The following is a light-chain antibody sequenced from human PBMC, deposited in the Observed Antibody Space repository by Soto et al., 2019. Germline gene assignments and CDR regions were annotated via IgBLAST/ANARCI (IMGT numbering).Light chain of an antibody. CDR2: LEGSGSY. V-gene: IGLV4-60*02. Sequence: QPVLTQSSSASASLGSSGKLTCTLSSGHSSYIIAWHQQQPGKAPRYLMKLEGSGSYNKGSGVPDRFSGSSSGADRYLTISNLQFEDEADYYCETWDSNTRVFGTGTKVTVL. J-gene: IGLJ1*01. CDR1: SGHSSYI. CDR3: ETWDSNTRV.